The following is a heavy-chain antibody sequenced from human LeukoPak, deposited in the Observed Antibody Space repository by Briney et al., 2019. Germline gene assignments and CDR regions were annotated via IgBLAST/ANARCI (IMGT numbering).Heavy chain of an antibody. V-gene: IGHV3-33*06. CDR1: GFTFSSYG. CDR2: IWHDGSNK. Sequence: GGSLRLSCAASGFTFSSYGMHWVRQAPGKGLEWVAVIWHDGSNKYYAASVKGRFTISRDNAKNSLYLQMKSLRDEDTAVYYCAKDGYKWNFDNWGQGTLVTVSS. D-gene: IGHD5-24*01. CDR3: AKDGYKWNFDN. J-gene: IGHJ4*02.